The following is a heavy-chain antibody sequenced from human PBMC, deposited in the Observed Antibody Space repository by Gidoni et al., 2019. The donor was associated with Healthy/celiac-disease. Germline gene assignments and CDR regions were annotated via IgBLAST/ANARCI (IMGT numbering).Heavy chain of an antibody. CDR2: IKQDGSEK. V-gene: IGHV3-7*04. Sequence: EVQLVESGGGVVEPGGSLSLSCAASGFPFRCYWMSWVRQAPGKGLGWVANIKQDGSEKYYVDSVKCRFTISRDNAKNSLYLQMNSLRAEDTAVYYCARDRVYDSSGYYNCYFDYWGQGTLVTVSS. J-gene: IGHJ4*02. D-gene: IGHD3-22*01. CDR3: ARDRVYDSSGYYNCYFDY. CDR1: GFPFRCYW.